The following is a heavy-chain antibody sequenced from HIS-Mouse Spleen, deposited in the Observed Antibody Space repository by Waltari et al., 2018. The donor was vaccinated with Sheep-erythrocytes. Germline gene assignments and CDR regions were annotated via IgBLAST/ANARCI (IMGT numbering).Heavy chain of an antibody. CDR3: TAGPDAFDI. Sequence: AAPVKGRFTISRDASKNTLYLQMNSLKTEDTAVYYCTAGPDAFDIWGQGTMVTVSS. V-gene: IGHV3-15*01. J-gene: IGHJ3*02.